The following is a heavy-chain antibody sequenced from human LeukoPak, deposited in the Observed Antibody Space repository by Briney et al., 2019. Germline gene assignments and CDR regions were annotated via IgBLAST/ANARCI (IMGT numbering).Heavy chain of an antibody. CDR3: ARLRGTVTSVYQYYGMDV. Sequence: AGGSLRLSCAASGFSLSGSAVHWVRQASGKGLEWVGRIRSKANNYATEYAASVKGRFTISSDDSRNTVYLQMNSLKTEDTAVSYCARLRGTVTSVYQYYGMDVWGQGTAVTVSS. D-gene: IGHD4-17*01. J-gene: IGHJ6*02. CDR2: IRSKANNYAT. CDR1: GFSLSGSA. V-gene: IGHV3-73*01.